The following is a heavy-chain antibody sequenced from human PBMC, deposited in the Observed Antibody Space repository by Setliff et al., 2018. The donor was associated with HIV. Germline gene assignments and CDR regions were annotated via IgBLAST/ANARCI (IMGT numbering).Heavy chain of an antibody. CDR2: IYTSGSN. V-gene: IGHV4-4*09. Sequence: SETLSLTCTVSGGSISSYYWSWIRQPPGKGLEWIGYIYTSGSNNYNPSLKSRVTISVDTSKNQFFLKLSSVTAAYTAVYYCARDLREVGGGSYADYWGQGTLVTVSS. CDR1: GGSISSYY. CDR3: ARDLREVGGGSYADY. D-gene: IGHD1-26*01. J-gene: IGHJ4*02.